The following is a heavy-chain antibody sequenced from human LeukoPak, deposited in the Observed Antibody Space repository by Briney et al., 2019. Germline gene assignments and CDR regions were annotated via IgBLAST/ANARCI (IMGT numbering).Heavy chain of an antibody. CDR1: DGSISSSLYY. CDR2: IYYSGST. J-gene: IGHJ3*02. D-gene: IGHD6-19*01. Sequence: SETLSLTCTVSDGSISSSLYYWGWIRQPPGKGLEWIGIIYYSGSTYYNPSLKSRVTISVETSKNQVSLRLSSVTAANTAVYYCARQGAGGRAFDIWGQGTMVTVSS. V-gene: IGHV4-39*01. CDR3: ARQGAGGRAFDI.